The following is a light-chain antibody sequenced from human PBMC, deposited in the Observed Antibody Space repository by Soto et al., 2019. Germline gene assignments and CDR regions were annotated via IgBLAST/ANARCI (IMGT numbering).Light chain of an antibody. V-gene: IGKV3-15*01. Sequence: EIVMTQSPSTLSVSLGESATLSCRASQSVSSNLAWYHQKPGQAPRPLIYGASTRATGIPARFSGSGSGTEFTLTINSLQSKDVAVYYCQEYSLGLTFGGGTKVEIK. CDR2: GAS. CDR1: QSVSSN. J-gene: IGKJ4*01. CDR3: QEYSLGLT.